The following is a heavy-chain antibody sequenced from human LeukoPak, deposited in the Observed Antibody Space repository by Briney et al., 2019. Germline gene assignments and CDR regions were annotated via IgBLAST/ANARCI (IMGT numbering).Heavy chain of an antibody. Sequence: ASVKVSCKASGGTFSSYAISWVRQAPGQGLEWMGRTIPILGIANYAQKFQGRVTITADKSTSTAYMELSSLRSEDTAVYYCARATYDSSGYFNWFDPWGQGTLVTVSS. J-gene: IGHJ5*02. CDR1: GGTFSSYA. CDR3: ARATYDSSGYFNWFDP. V-gene: IGHV1-69*04. CDR2: TIPILGIA. D-gene: IGHD3-22*01.